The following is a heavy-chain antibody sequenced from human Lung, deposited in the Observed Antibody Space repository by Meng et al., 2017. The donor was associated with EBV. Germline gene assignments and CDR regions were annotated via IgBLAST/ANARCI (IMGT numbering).Heavy chain of an antibody. D-gene: IGHD3-22*01. V-gene: IGHV4-4*02. CDR2: IYHSGST. J-gene: IGHJ4*02. Sequence: QVQLEESGPGLVKPSGALSLTCAVSGGSISSSNWWSWVRQPPGKGLEWIGEIYHSGSTNYNPSLKSRVTISVDKSKNQFSLKLSSVTAADTAVYYCARALFDYYDSSGYYDYWGQGTLVTVSS. CDR3: ARALFDYYDSSGYYDY. CDR1: GGSISSSNW.